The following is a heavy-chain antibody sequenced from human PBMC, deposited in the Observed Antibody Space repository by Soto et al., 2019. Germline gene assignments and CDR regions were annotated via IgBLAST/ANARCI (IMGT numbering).Heavy chain of an antibody. CDR2: INPSGGST. CDR1: GYTFTSYY. CDR3: ASATQQLRGGFDP. J-gene: IGHJ5*02. D-gene: IGHD6-13*01. Sequence: ASVKVSCKASGYTFTSYYMHWVRQAPGQGLEWMGIINPSGGSTSYAQKFQGRVTMTRDTSTSTVYMELSSLRSEDTAVYYCASATQQLRGGFDPWGQGTLVTVSS. V-gene: IGHV1-46*01.